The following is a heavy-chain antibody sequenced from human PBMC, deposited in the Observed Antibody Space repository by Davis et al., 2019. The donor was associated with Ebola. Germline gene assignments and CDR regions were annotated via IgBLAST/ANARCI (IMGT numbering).Heavy chain of an antibody. Sequence: SETLSLTCTVYGGSFSGYYWSWIRQPPGKGLEWIGEINHSGSTNYNPSLKSRVTISVDTSKNQFSLKLSSVTAADTAVYYCARGRRSRSYDFWRTRFDPWGQGTLVTVSS. CDR1: GGSFSGYY. J-gene: IGHJ5*02. CDR3: ARGRRSRSYDFWRTRFDP. V-gene: IGHV4-34*01. D-gene: IGHD3-3*01. CDR2: INHSGST.